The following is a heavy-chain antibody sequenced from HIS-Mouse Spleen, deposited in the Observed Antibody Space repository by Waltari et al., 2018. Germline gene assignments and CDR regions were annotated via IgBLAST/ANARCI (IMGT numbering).Heavy chain of an antibody. CDR3: ARCITGTTGLDY. V-gene: IGHV4-39*07. J-gene: IGHJ4*02. Sequence: QLQLQESGPGLVKPSETLSLTCTVSGGSISSSSYYWGWIRQPPGKGLEWIGSIYYSGSTYSNPSLKSRVTISVDTSKNQFSLKLSSVTAADTAVYYCARCITGTTGLDYWGQGTLVTVSS. D-gene: IGHD1-7*01. CDR2: IYYSGST. CDR1: GGSISSSSYY.